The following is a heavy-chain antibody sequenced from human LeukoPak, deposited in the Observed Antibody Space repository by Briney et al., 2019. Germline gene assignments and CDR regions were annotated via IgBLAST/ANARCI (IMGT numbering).Heavy chain of an antibody. CDR1: GGSISSYY. D-gene: IGHD3-3*01. V-gene: IGHV4-59*12. CDR3: ARKRYYDFWSGHLSYYMDV. Sequence: PSETLSLTCTVSGGSISSYYWSWIRQPPGKGLEWIGYIYYSGSTNYNPSLKSRVTISVDTSKNQFSLKLSSVTAADTAVYYCARKRYYDFWSGHLSYYMDVWGKGTTVTVSS. CDR2: IYYSGST. J-gene: IGHJ6*03.